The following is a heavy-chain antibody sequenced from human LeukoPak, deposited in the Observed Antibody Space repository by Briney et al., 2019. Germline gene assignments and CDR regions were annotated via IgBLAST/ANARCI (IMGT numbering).Heavy chain of an antibody. CDR2: ISAYNANT. Sequence: GASVKVSCKASGYTFTSYGISWVRQAPVQGLEWMGWISAYNANTNYSQKLQGRVTMTTDTSTSTAYMELRSLRSDDTAVYYCARARCSSTSCYRGDYWGQGTLVNVSS. J-gene: IGHJ4*02. V-gene: IGHV1-18*01. D-gene: IGHD2-2*02. CDR3: ARARCSSTSCYRGDY. CDR1: GYTFTSYG.